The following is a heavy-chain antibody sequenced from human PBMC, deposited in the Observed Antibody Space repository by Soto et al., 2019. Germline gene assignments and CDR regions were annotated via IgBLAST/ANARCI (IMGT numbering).Heavy chain of an antibody. CDR3: AKDPRSSGWSEEGYWAFDI. V-gene: IGHV3-9*01. J-gene: IGHJ3*02. CDR1: GFNFAENA. Sequence: EVQLAESGGGLVQPGRSLRLSCVGSGFNFAENAMHWVRQAPGKGLEWVSGISYKSGKEAYADSVRGRFTISRDNAKSLGDLQINSLKIEDTAVYYWAKDPRSSGWSEEGYWAFDIWGQGTMVTVSS. CDR2: ISYKSGKE. D-gene: IGHD6-19*01.